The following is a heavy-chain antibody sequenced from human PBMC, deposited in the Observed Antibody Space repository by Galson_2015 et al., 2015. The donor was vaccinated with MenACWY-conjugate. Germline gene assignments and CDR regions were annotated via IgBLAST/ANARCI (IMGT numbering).Heavy chain of an antibody. Sequence: QSGAEVKKPGESLKISCKGSGSTFTPYWIGWVRQMPGKGLEWMGFISPGDSYTRYNPAFQGQVTISADKSISTAYLQWNSLQASDTAMYYCTRHPPGGRGMDVWGQGTTVTVSS. V-gene: IGHV5-51*01. D-gene: IGHD1-26*01. J-gene: IGHJ6*02. CDR3: TRHPPGGRGMDV. CDR2: ISPGDSYT. CDR1: GSTFTPYW.